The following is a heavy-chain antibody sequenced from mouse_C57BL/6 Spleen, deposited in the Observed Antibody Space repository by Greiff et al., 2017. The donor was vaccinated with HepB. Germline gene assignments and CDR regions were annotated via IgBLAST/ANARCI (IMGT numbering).Heavy chain of an antibody. J-gene: IGHJ2*01. CDR2: IWSGGST. Sequence: VQLVESGPGLVQPSQSLSITCTVSGFSLTSYGVHWVRQSPGKGLEWLGVIWSGGSTDYNAAFISRLSISKDNSKSQVFFKMNSLQADDTAIYYCARNNYDYDVFLFDYWGQGTTLTVSS. D-gene: IGHD2-4*01. CDR1: GFSLTSYG. CDR3: ARNNYDYDVFLFDY. V-gene: IGHV2-2*01.